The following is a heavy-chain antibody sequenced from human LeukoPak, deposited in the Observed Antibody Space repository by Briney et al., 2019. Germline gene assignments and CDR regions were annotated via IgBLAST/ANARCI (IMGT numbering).Heavy chain of an antibody. Sequence: SVKVSCKASGGTFSSYAISWVRQAPGQGLEWMGGIIPIFGTANYAQKFQGRVTMTEDTSTDTAYMELSSLRSEDTAVYYCATPENTGLLHTSYDYWGQGTLVTVSS. CDR1: GGTFSSYA. CDR3: ATPENTGLLHTSYDY. CDR2: IIPIFGTA. V-gene: IGHV1-69*06. J-gene: IGHJ4*02. D-gene: IGHD2-15*01.